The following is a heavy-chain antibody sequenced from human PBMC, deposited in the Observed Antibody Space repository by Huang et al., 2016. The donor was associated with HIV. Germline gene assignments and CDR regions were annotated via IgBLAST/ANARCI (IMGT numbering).Heavy chain of an antibody. CDR1: GYTSTDAN. V-gene: IGHV1-2*02. CDR2: INPKGGCT. J-gene: IGHJ4*02. Sequence: GYTSTDANIHWVRRAPGQGREWMGWINPKGGCTIWAQSLQGRITMTVDTTISTVHMDLRRIQSDATAVYFCARDWSFGSSTSPADWGQGTLVTVSS. CDR3: ARDWSFGSSTSPAD. D-gene: IGHD6-6*01.